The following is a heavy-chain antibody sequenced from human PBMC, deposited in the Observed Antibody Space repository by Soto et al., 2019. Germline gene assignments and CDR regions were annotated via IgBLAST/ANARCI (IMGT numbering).Heavy chain of an antibody. CDR1: GFIFSRYS. CDR2: ISSSGYTM. Sequence: GGSLRLSWAVSGFIFSRYSMNWVRQAPGKGLEWVSYISSSGYTMYYADSVKGRFTISRDNAKTSLYLLMNGLRAEDTAVYYCARMYSSSWYYFDHWGQGALVTVSS. CDR3: ARMYSSSWYYFDH. J-gene: IGHJ4*02. D-gene: IGHD6-13*01. V-gene: IGHV3-48*04.